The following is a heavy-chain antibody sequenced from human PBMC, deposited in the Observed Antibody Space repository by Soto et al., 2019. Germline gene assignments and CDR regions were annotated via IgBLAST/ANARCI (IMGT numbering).Heavy chain of an antibody. CDR1: GGSVNTADYY. CDR2: IYYDGSA. Sequence: QVQLQESGPGLVKPSQTLSLTCTVSGGSVNTADYYWTWIRQSPGKGLEWIVNIYYDGSAYPNPSLTSRVTASVDTSKDQCSLNLFSVTAADTAVYYCARRMRDTYQYYNWFDPWGQGTLVTVSS. CDR3: ARRMRDTYQYYNWFDP. V-gene: IGHV4-30-4*01. J-gene: IGHJ5*02. D-gene: IGHD3-16*02.